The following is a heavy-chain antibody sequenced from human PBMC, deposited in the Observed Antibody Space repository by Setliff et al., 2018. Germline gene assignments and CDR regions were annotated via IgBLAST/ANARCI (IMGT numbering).Heavy chain of an antibody. D-gene: IGHD3-22*01. CDR3: ARERAYDGINYYGMDV. CDR1: GYTFSDYI. CDR2: ISADNGQT. V-gene: IGHV1-18*01. J-gene: IGHJ6*01. Sequence: ASVKVSCKASGYTFSDYIINWVRQAPGQGLEWMGWISADNGQTRNVQSFQGRVTMTTDTTTSTAYMELRSLRSDDTAVYYCARERAYDGINYYGMDVWGQGTTVTVSS.